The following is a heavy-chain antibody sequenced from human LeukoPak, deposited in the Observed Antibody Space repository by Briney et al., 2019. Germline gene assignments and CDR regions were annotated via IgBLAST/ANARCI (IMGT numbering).Heavy chain of an antibody. CDR2: IYYSGST. Sequence: SETLSLTCTVSGGSISSSSYYWGWIRQPPGKGLEWIGSIYYSGSTYYNPSLKSRVTMSVDTSKSQFSLKLSSVTAADTAVYYCASTPYMIFGVANWFDPWGQGTLVTVSS. J-gene: IGHJ5*02. CDR3: ASTPYMIFGVANWFDP. V-gene: IGHV4-39*07. D-gene: IGHD3/OR15-3a*01. CDR1: GGSISSSSYY.